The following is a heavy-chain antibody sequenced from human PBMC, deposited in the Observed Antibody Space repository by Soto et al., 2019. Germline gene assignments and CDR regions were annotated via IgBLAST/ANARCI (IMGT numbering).Heavy chain of an antibody. CDR2: INPYNGKT. CDR1: GYTFSTYG. CDR3: XXVXXVVVVAGVPVDS. J-gene: IGHJ5*01. Sequence: QVQLVQSGAEVKPPGASVKVSCKASGYTFSTYGICWVRQAPGQGPEWMGWINPYNGKTNYGQNFQGRVTMTTEPSXXXXXXXXXXXXXXXXXXXXXXXVXXVVVVAGVPVDSWGQGTLVTVSS. D-gene: IGHD2-15*01. V-gene: IGHV1-18*01.